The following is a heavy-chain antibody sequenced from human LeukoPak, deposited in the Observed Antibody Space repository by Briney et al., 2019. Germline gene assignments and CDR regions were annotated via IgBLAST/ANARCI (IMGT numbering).Heavy chain of an antibody. V-gene: IGHV3-23*01. CDR2: ISVSGAGT. D-gene: IGHD4-11*01. Sequence: GGSLRLSCAASGLTFSSYAMTWARQAPGKGLEWVSGISVSGAGTYYADSVKGRFTISRDNSKNTLYLQMNSLRAEDTAVYYCAKAKDSNYVSWFDLWGQGTLVTVCS. CDR1: GLTFSSYA. J-gene: IGHJ5*02. CDR3: AKAKDSNYVSWFDL.